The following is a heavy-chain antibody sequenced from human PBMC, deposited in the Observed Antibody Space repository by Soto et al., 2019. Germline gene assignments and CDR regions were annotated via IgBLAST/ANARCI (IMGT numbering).Heavy chain of an antibody. CDR1: GGSISSYY. Sequence: SETLSLTCTVSGGSISSYYWSWIRQPPGKGLEWIGYIYYSGSTNYNPSLKSRVTISVDTSKNQFSLKLSSVTAADTAVYYCARDSSGWSMDGGYFDYWGQGTLVTVSS. V-gene: IGHV4-59*01. J-gene: IGHJ4*02. CDR3: ARDSSGWSMDGGYFDY. CDR2: IYYSGST. D-gene: IGHD6-19*01.